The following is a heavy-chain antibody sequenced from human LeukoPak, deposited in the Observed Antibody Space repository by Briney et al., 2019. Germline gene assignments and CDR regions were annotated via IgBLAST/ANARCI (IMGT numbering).Heavy chain of an antibody. CDR3: ARDSAYNPLDY. D-gene: IGHD1-1*01. Sequence: QTGGSLRLSCAASGFTVSGNYMSWVRQAPGKGLEWVSLISSGGSTYYVDSVKGRFTITRDNSKNTLYLQMNSLRAEDTAVYYCARDSAYNPLDYWGQGTLVTVSS. V-gene: IGHV3-53*01. J-gene: IGHJ4*02. CDR1: GFTVSGNY. CDR2: ISSGGST.